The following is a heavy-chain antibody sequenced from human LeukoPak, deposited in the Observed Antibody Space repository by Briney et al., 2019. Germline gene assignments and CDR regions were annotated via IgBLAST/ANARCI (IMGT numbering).Heavy chain of an antibody. CDR2: IIHIFGTA. Sequence: SVKVSCKASGGTFSSYAISWVRQAPGKGGEWMGGIIHIFGTANYAQKFQGRVTITADESTSTAYMELSSLRSEDTAVYYCASFPLDTAMVGTFAYWGQGTLVTVSS. J-gene: IGHJ4*02. CDR3: ASFPLDTAMVGTFAY. D-gene: IGHD5-18*01. V-gene: IGHV1-69*13. CDR1: GGTFSSYA.